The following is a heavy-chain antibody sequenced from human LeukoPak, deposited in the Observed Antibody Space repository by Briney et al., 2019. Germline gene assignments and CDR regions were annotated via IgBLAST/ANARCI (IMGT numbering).Heavy chain of an antibody. Sequence: SSQTLSPTCTVSGGSISSGGYYWSWIRQPPGKGLEWIGYIYHSGSTYYNPSLKSRVTISVDRSKNQFSLKLSSVTAADTAVYYCARDVKVSSSVDYWGQGTLVTVSS. D-gene: IGHD6-6*01. V-gene: IGHV4-30-2*01. J-gene: IGHJ4*02. CDR1: GGSISSGGYY. CDR2: IYHSGST. CDR3: ARDVKVSSSVDY.